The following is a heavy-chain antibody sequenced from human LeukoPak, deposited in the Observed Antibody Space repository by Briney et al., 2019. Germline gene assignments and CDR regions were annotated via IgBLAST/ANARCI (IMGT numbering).Heavy chain of an antibody. CDR3: AREGVRGVSDY. D-gene: IGHD3-10*01. CDR1: GYTFTNYG. J-gene: IGHJ4*02. Sequence: ASVKVSCKASGYTFTNYGITWVRQAPGQGLEWMGWRSAYNGNTKYAQTLQGRVTMTTDTSTSTAYMELRSLRSDDTAVYYCAREGVRGVSDYWGQGTLVTVSS. CDR2: RSAYNGNT. V-gene: IGHV1-18*01.